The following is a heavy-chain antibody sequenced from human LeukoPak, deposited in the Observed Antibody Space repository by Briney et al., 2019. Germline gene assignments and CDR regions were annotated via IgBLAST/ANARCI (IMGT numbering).Heavy chain of an antibody. CDR3: TRELSGSQDY. CDR2: IYYSGST. Sequence: SETLSLTCTVSGGSINSSTNYWGWIRQPPGKGVEWIGTIYYSGSTYYNPSLKSRVTISVDTSKKQFSLKLSSVTAADTAVYYCTRELSGSQDYWGQGTLVTVSS. D-gene: IGHD3-22*01. J-gene: IGHJ4*02. CDR1: GGSINSSTNY. V-gene: IGHV4-39*07.